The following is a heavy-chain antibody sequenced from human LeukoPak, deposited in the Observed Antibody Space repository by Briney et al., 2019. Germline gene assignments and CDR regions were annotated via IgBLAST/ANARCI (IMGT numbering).Heavy chain of an antibody. V-gene: IGHV4-59*02. J-gene: IGHJ4*02. CDR2: IYHSGST. CDR1: GGSVSLYY. D-gene: IGHD2-15*01. Sequence: SETLSLTCTVSGGSVSLYYWSWIPHPPGKGVEWIGYIYHSGSTDYNPSLKSRGTISVGASKNQFSLKLSSVTAADAAVYYCARSILNSGGSCCLYYLDYWARGPWSPSPQ. CDR3: ARSILNSGGSCCLYYLDY.